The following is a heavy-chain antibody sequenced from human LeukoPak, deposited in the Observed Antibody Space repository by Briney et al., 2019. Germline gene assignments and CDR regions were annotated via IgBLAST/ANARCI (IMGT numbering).Heavy chain of an antibody. D-gene: IGHD3-16*02. CDR2: IKEAGSEG. J-gene: IGHJ3*02. CDR1: GFSFSTYW. Sequence: GGSLRLSCAAAGFSFSTYWMSWVRQAPGKGLEWVANIKEAGSEGYYVDSVKGRFTISKDNANNSLYLEMNSLRAEDTAVYYCASDADMVTFGGVIVPFDIWGQGTMVTVSS. V-gene: IGHV3-7*01. CDR3: ASDADMVTFGGVIVPFDI.